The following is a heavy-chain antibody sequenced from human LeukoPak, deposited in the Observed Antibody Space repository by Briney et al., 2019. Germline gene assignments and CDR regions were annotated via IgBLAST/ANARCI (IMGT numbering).Heavy chain of an antibody. CDR1: GFTFSSYG. J-gene: IGHJ4*02. D-gene: IGHD6-19*01. CDR2: IWYDGSNK. CDR3: ARDSSWGQWLSHFDY. V-gene: IGHV3-33*01. Sequence: GGSLRLSCAAPGFTFSSYGMHWVRQAPGKGLEWVAVIWYDGSNKYYADSVKGRFTISRDNSKNTLYLQMNSLRAEDTAVYYCARDSSWGQWLSHFDYWGQGTLVTVSS.